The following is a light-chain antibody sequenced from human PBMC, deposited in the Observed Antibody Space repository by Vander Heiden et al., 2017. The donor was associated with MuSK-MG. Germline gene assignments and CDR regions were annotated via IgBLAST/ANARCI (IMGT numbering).Light chain of an antibody. Sequence: DIQMTQSPSSLSASVGDRVTITCRASQSISSHLNWYQQKPGKAPNLLIYAAASLLSGVPSTFSGSGSATDFTLSISRLLPDDFATSYCRQSGDKPMTFGQGTKVDIK. CDR1: QSISSH. V-gene: IGKV1-39*01. J-gene: IGKJ2*01. CDR3: RQSGDKPMT. CDR2: AAA.